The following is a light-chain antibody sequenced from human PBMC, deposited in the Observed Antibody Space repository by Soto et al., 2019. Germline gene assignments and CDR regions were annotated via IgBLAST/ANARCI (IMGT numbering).Light chain of an antibody. Sequence: EIVLTQSPGTLSLSPGERAALSCRASQSFGSSYLAWYQQKPGQAPRLLIYGASSRAAGIPDRFSGSGSGTDFTLTISSLEPEDVAVYYCQQYGSSRTFGQGTKVEIK. CDR1: QSFGSSY. J-gene: IGKJ1*01. CDR3: QQYGSSRT. V-gene: IGKV3-20*01. CDR2: GAS.